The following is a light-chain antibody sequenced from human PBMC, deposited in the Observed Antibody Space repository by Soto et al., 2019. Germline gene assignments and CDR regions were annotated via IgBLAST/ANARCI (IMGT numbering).Light chain of an antibody. CDR3: LQDYNYPFT. CDR1: QGIRVD. J-gene: IGKJ3*01. V-gene: IGKV1-6*01. Sequence: AIQMTQSPSSLSASVGDTVTITCRASQGIRVDLGWYQQKPGKAPKLLIYAASTLQSGVPSRFSGSGSGKDFTLTISSLQPEDFATYYCLQDYNYPFTFGPGTKVDVK. CDR2: AAS.